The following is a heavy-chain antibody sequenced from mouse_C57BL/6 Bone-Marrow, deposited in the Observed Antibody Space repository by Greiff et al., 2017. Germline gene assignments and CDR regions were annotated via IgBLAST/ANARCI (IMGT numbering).Heavy chain of an antibody. D-gene: IGHD2-3*01. V-gene: IGHV1-53*01. J-gene: IGHJ4*01. Sequence: QVQLQQSGTELVKPGASVKLSCKASGYTFPSYWMHWVKQRPGQGLEWIGNINPSNGGTNYNEKFKSKATLTVDKSSSTAYMQLSSLTSEDSAVYYCARTEDGYWYYAMDDWGQGTSVTVSS. CDR2: INPSNGGT. CDR3: ARTEDGYWYYAMDD. CDR1: GYTFPSYW.